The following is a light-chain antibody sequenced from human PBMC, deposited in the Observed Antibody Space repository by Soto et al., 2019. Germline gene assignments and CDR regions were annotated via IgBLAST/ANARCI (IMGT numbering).Light chain of an antibody. Sequence: QSALTQPASVSGSPGQSITISCTGTSSDVGGYNYVSWYQQHPGKAPKHMIYDVSNRPSGVSNRFSGSKSGNTASLTISGLQAEDEADYYCSSYTSSSPLYVFGTGTKLTVL. V-gene: IGLV2-14*01. CDR3: SSYTSSSPLYV. J-gene: IGLJ1*01. CDR1: SSDVGGYNY. CDR2: DVS.